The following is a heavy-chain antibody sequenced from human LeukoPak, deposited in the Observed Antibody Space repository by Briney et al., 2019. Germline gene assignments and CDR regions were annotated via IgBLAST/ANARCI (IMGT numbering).Heavy chain of an antibody. J-gene: IGHJ4*02. CDR1: GFTFSSYG. CDR2: IWYDGSNK. CDR3: ARDTSDYGLDY. Sequence: PGGSLRLSCAASGFTFSSYGMHWVRQAPGKGLEWVAGIWYDGSNKDYADSVKGRFTISRDNSKNTLYLQMNSLRAEDTAVYYCARDTSDYGLDYWGQGTLVTVSS. D-gene: IGHD4-17*01. V-gene: IGHV3-33*01.